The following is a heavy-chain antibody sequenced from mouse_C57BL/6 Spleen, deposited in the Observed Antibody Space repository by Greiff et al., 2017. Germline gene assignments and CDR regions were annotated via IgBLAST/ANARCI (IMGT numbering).Heavy chain of an antibody. D-gene: IGHD2-4*01. J-gene: IGHJ4*01. CDR2: IDPNSGGT. CDR1: GYTFTSYW. V-gene: IGHV1-72*01. Sequence: QVQLQQPGAELVKPGASVKLSCKASGYTFTSYWMHWVKQRPGRGLEWIGRIDPNSGGTKYNEKFKSKATLTVDKPSSTAYMQLSSLTSEESAVYYCARRAYDYGGAMDYWGQGTSVTVSS. CDR3: ARRAYDYGGAMDY.